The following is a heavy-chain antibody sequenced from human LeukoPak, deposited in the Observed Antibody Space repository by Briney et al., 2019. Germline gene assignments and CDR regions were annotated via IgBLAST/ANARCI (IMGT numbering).Heavy chain of an antibody. D-gene: IGHD1-1*01. CDR2: ISHSGNT. V-gene: IGHV4-38-2*02. CDR3: ARVNAPVATFDY. Sequence: PSETLSLTCTVSGYSISSTYYGAWLRQLPGKGLEWIATISHSGNTYYTPSLESRLTISLDTSKRHFSLRLSSVTAADTALYYCARVNAPVATFDYWGLGTLVAVSS. J-gene: IGHJ4*02. CDR1: GYSISSTYY.